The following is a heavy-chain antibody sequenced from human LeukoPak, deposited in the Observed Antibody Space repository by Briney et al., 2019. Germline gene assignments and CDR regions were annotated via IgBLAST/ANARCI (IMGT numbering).Heavy chain of an antibody. Sequence: PSQTLSLTCTVSGDFISSGGYYWTWIRQLPGKGLEWIGYISDSGSTYYNPSLKSRITTSIDTSKNQFSLRLSSVTAADTAVYYCARDCSSTSCYLIWGQGTLVTVSS. CDR2: ISDSGST. CDR3: ARDCSSTSCYLI. V-gene: IGHV4-31*03. CDR1: GDFISSGGYY. D-gene: IGHD2-2*01. J-gene: IGHJ4*02.